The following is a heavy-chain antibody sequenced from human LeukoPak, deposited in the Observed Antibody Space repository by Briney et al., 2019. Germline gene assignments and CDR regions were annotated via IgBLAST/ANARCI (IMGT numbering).Heavy chain of an antibody. CDR2: ITTNGAST. Sequence: GGSLRLSCVASGFIFSDYYMTWIRQAPGKGLEWISYITTNGASTYYATSVKGRFTISRDNAQRSLFLQMNSLRVEDTAIYYCARDRDIDYWGQGTLVTVSS. V-gene: IGHV3-11*01. J-gene: IGHJ4*02. CDR3: ARDRDIDY. D-gene: IGHD2-15*01. CDR1: GFIFSDYY.